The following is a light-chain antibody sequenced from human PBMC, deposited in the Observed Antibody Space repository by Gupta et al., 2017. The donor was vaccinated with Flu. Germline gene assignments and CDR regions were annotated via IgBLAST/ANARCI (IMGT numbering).Light chain of an antibody. CDR2: GNY. CDR1: TSNIGARYD. CDR3: QSYDSSMSGYV. J-gene: IGLJ1*01. V-gene: IGLV1-40*01. Sequence: VTTSCTGTTSNIGARYDVHWYQHLPGTAPNLLIYGNYNRPSAVPDRFSGSKSDTSATLATTGLQPEDEADYYCQSYDSSMSGYVFGAGTKVSVL.